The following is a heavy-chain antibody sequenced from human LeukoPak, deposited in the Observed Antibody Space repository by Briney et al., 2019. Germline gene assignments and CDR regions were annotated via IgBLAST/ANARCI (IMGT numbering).Heavy chain of an antibody. CDR3: ARIDSSGYIIDY. CDR1: GGTFSSYA. D-gene: IGHD3-22*01. Sequence: ASVKVSCKASGGTFSSYAISWVRQAPGQGLEWMGRIIPILGIANYAQKFQGRVTITADKSTSTAYMELSSLRSEDTAVYYCARIDSSGYIIDYWGQGTLVTVSS. CDR2: IIPILGIA. V-gene: IGHV1-69*04. J-gene: IGHJ4*02.